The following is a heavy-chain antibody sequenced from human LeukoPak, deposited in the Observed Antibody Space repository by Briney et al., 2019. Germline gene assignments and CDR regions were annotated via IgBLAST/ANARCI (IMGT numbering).Heavy chain of an antibody. CDR3: ARGSDTAMVIDY. Sequence: SETLSLTCTVSGGSISSGSYYWSWIRQPAGKGLEWIGRVYTSGSTNYNPSLKSRVTISVDTSKNQFSLKLSSVTAADTAVYYCARGSDTAMVIDYWGQGTLVTVSS. V-gene: IGHV4-61*02. CDR1: GGSISSGSYY. CDR2: VYTSGST. D-gene: IGHD5-18*01. J-gene: IGHJ4*02.